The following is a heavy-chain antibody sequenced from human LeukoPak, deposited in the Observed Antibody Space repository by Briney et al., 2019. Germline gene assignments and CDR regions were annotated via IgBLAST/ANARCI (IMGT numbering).Heavy chain of an antibody. J-gene: IGHJ5*02. CDR3: AKSLLRGYSYANWFDP. V-gene: IGHV3-23*01. D-gene: IGHD5-18*01. CDR1: GFTFSSYA. CDR2: ISGSGGST. Sequence: GGSLRLSCAASGFTFSSYAMSWVRQAPGKGLEWVSAISGSGGSTYYADSVKGRFTISRDNSKNTLYLQMNSLRAEDTAVYYCAKSLLRGYSYANWFDPWGQGTLVTVSS.